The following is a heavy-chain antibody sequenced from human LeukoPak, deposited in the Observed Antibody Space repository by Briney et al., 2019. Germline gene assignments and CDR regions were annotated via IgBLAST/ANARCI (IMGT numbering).Heavy chain of an antibody. J-gene: IGHJ4*02. Sequence: SETLSLTCTVSGGSISSSSYYWGWIRQPPGKGLEWIGSIYYSGSTYYNPSLKSRVTISVDTSKNQFSLKLSSVTAADTAVYYCARRRWFGELANWGQGTLVTVSS. D-gene: IGHD3-10*01. CDR2: IYYSGST. CDR3: ARRRWFGELAN. V-gene: IGHV4-39*01. CDR1: GGSISSSSYY.